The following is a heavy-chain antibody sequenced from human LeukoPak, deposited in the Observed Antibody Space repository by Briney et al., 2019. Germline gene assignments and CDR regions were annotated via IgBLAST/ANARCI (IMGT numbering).Heavy chain of an antibody. CDR1: GFTFSSYG. J-gene: IGHJ6*02. CDR2: ISYDGSNK. D-gene: IGHD6-19*01. Sequence: GGSLRLSCAASGFTFSSYGMHWVRQAPGKGLEWVAVISYDGSNKYYADSVKGRFTISRDNSKNTLYLQMDSLRAEDTAVYYCAREVGYSSGWYDTRDYGMDVWGQGTTVTVSS. CDR3: AREVGYSSGWYDTRDYGMDV. V-gene: IGHV3-30*03.